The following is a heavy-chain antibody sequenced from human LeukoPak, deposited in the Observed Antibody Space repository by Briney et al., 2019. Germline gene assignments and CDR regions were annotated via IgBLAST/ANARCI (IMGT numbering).Heavy chain of an antibody. CDR2: INPNSGGT. D-gene: IGHD1-26*01. J-gene: IGHJ5*02. CDR3: ARDPGDIVGATNWFDP. CDR1: GYTFTGYY. Sequence: GASVKASCKASGYTFTGYYMHWVRQAPGQGLEWMGWINPNSGGTNYAQKFQGRVTMTRDTSISTAYMELSRLRSDDTAVYYCARDPGDIVGATNWFDPWGQGALVTVSS. V-gene: IGHV1-2*02.